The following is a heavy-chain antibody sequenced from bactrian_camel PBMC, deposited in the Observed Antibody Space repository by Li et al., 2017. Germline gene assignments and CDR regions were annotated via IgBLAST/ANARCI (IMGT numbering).Heavy chain of an antibody. V-gene: IGHV3S53*01. CDR2: IRQDGMT. D-gene: IGHD5*01. CDR3: AADRAEGIALVNGWAYEY. J-gene: IGHJ4*01. CDR1: GISSSKVC. Sequence: VQLVESGGGSVEAGGSLRLSCVVSGISSSKVCMAWFRRAAGKKREGVASIRQDGMTGYLDSVKGRFTISKDNAKNTLSLEMSSLKPEDAAMYYCAADRAEGIALVNGWAYEYWGQGTQVTVS.